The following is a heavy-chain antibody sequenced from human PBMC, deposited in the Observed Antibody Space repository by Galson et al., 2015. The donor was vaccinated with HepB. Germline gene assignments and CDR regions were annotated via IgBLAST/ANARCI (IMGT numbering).Heavy chain of an antibody. CDR3: AKDGGHYDFWSGSAYVMAV. CDR1: GFTFSSNA. J-gene: IGHJ6*02. V-gene: IGHV3-23*01. Sequence: SLRLSCAASGFTFSSNAMTWVRQAPGKGLEWVSAITGGGISTYYADSVKGRFTISRDNSKNTLYLQMNSLRAEDTAVYYCAKDGGHYDFWSGSAYVMAVGAQGTPVPAS. CDR2: ITGGGIST. D-gene: IGHD3-3*01.